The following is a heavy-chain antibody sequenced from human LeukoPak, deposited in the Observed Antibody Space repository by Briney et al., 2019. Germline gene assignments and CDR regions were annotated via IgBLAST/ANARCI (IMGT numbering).Heavy chain of an antibody. D-gene: IGHD2-21*02. Sequence: SETLSLTCTVSGGSISSSSYYWGWNRQPPGKGLEWIGSIYYSGSTYYNPSLKSRVTMSVDTSKNQFSLQLSSVTAADTAVYYCARQNCGGDCNAVEFQHWGQGTLVTVSS. CDR3: ARQNCGGDCNAVEFQH. J-gene: IGHJ1*01. CDR1: GGSISSSSYY. CDR2: IYYSGST. V-gene: IGHV4-39*01.